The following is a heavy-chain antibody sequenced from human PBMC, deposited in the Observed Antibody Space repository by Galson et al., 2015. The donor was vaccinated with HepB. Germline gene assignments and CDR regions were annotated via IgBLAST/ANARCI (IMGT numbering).Heavy chain of an antibody. J-gene: IGHJ5*02. V-gene: IGHV1-18*04. CDR3: ARDKATGTTLGFDP. CDR2: ISAYNGNT. Sequence: SVKVSCKASGYTFTSYGISWVRQAPGQGLEWMGWISAYNGNTNYAQKLQGRVTMTTDTSTSTAYMELRSLRSDDAAVYYCARDKATGTTLGFDPWGQGTLVTVSS. D-gene: IGHD1-7*01. CDR1: GYTFTSYG.